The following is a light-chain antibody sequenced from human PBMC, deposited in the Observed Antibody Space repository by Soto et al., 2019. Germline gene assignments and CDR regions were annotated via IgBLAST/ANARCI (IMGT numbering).Light chain of an antibody. J-gene: IGKJ4*01. V-gene: IGKV1-12*01. CDR1: QGISSW. Sequence: DIQMTQSPSSVSASVGDRVTITCRASQGISSWLAWYQQKPGKAPKLLIYATSTLQSGVPSRFSGSGSGTEFTLTISSLQAEDFATYFCQESYTSPAVSFGGGTKVDNK. CDR3: QESYTSPAVS. CDR2: ATS.